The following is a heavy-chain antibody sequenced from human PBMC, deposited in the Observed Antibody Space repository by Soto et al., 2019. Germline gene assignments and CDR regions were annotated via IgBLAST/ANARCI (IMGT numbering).Heavy chain of an antibody. V-gene: IGHV3-30*18. D-gene: IGHD6-13*01. CDR2: MSYDGTKQ. CDR1: GFTFSTYG. Sequence: QVQLVESGGGVFQPGRSLRLSCAASGFTFSTYGMHWVRQAPGKGLEWVAAMSYDGTKQYYVDSVKGRFTISRDNSRNTLFLQENSLRDEDTAVYYCAKEYGSTWIDHWGQGTLVTVSS. J-gene: IGHJ4*02. CDR3: AKEYGSTWIDH.